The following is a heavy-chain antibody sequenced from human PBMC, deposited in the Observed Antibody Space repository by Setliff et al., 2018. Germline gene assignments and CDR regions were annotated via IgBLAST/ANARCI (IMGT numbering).Heavy chain of an antibody. CDR1: GFPLGDYW. Sequence: SLRLSCVGSGFPLGDYWMHWVRQAPGKGLVWVSRLNEDGSITSYADSVKGRFTISRDNAKNTLYLQMNSLRAEDTGVYYCARDLSGRSDSWGQGTLVTVSS. CDR2: LNEDGSIT. D-gene: IGHD3-3*01. CDR3: ARDLSGRSDS. V-gene: IGHV3-74*03. J-gene: IGHJ4*02.